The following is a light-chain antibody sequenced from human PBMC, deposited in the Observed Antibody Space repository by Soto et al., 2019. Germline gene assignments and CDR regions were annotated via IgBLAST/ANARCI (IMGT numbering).Light chain of an antibody. CDR2: GIS. J-gene: IGKJ5*01. Sequence: EIVMTQSPATLSVSPGERATLSCRASQSVNSNYLAWYQQKPGQAPRLLIYGISKRATDIPDRFSGSGSGTEFTLTISSLQHEDFATYYCQQHGQWPITFGQGTRLDIK. CDR3: QQHGQWPIT. CDR1: QSVNSN. V-gene: IGKV3D-15*01.